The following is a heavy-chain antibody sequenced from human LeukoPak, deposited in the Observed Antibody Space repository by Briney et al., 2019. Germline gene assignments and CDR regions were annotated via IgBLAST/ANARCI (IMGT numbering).Heavy chain of an antibody. Sequence: SETLSLTCTVSGGSISSYYWSWIRQPAGKGLEWIGRFHTRGSTNYNPSLKSRVIISVDTSKNQFSLKLNSVTAADTAVYYCARVDGSCSGGSCPSGNWFDPWDQGTLVTVSS. CDR2: FHTRGST. D-gene: IGHD2-15*01. J-gene: IGHJ5*02. CDR1: GGSISSYY. CDR3: ARVDGSCSGGSCPSGNWFDP. V-gene: IGHV4-4*07.